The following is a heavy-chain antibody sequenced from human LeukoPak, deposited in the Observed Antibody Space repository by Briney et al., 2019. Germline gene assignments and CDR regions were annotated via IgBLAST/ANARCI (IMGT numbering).Heavy chain of an antibody. CDR2: ISGSGGST. V-gene: IGHV3-23*01. CDR3: AKVSEEGAYSSGWYVEGYYFDD. D-gene: IGHD6-19*01. CDR1: GFTFSSYA. J-gene: IGHJ4*02. Sequence: PGPSLRLSCAASGFTFSSYAMSWVRQAEGEGLEWVSAISGSGGSTYYADSVKGRFTISTDNSKNTLYLQMISRRAEDTTVYYCAKVSEEGAYSSGWYVEGYYFDDWGQGTLVTVSS.